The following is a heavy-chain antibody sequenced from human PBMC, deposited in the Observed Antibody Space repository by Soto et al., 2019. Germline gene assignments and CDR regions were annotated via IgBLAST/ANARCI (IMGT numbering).Heavy chain of an antibody. Sequence: PGGSLRLSCAASGFTFSSYAMSWVRQAPGKGLEWVSAISGSGGSTYYADSVKGRFTISRDNSKNTLYLQMNSLRAEDTAVYYCAKDPYYGSGSPPYAPLVWGQGTLVTVSS. D-gene: IGHD3-10*01. CDR2: ISGSGGST. J-gene: IGHJ4*02. CDR1: GFTFSSYA. CDR3: AKDPYYGSGSPPYAPLV. V-gene: IGHV3-23*01.